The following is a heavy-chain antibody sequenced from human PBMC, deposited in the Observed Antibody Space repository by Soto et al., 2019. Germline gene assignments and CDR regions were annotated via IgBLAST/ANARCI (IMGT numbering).Heavy chain of an antibody. CDR1: GGTFSSYA. CDR3: ATHRVAYGMDV. Sequence: ASVKVSYKASGGTFSSYAISWVRQAPGQGLEWMGGIIPIFGTANYAQKFQGRVTITADESTSTAYMELSSLRSEDTAVYYCATHRVAYGMDVWGQGTTVTVSS. J-gene: IGHJ6*02. CDR2: IIPIFGTA. V-gene: IGHV1-69*13. D-gene: IGHD2-21*01.